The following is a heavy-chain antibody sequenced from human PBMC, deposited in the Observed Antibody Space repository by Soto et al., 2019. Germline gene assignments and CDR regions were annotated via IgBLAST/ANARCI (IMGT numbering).Heavy chain of an antibody. D-gene: IGHD1-20*01. CDR1: GVSISSCYYY. CDR3: ARGPHKWKDRGGFAT. Sequence: SETLSLTCTVSGVSISSCYYYWSWIRQPPGNGLEWIGYIYYSGSTYYNPSLKSRVTISVDTSKNQFSLKLSSVTAADKAVYYWARGPHKWKDRGGFATWGKGTLV. V-gene: IGHV4-30-4*01. CDR2: IYYSGST. J-gene: IGHJ5*02.